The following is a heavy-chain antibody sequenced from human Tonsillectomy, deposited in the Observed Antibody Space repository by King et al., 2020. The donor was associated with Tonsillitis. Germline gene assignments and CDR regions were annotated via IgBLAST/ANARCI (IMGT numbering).Heavy chain of an antibody. J-gene: IGHJ4*02. Sequence: VQLVESGAEVRKPGASVRVSCKASGYTFTGYYMHWVRQAPGQGLEWMGWINPDSGDTNYAQKFQDRVNMTRDTSISTAYLELRRLTSDDTAIYYCTSISFDHFAYWGQGTLVTVSS. CDR3: TSISFDHFAY. CDR1: GYTFTGYY. D-gene: IGHD3-16*02. CDR2: INPDSGDT. V-gene: IGHV1-2*02.